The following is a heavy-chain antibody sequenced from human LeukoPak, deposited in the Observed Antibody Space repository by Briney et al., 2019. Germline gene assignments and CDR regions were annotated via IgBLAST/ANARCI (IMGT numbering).Heavy chain of an antibody. CDR1: GYTLTELS. CDR3: ATERGKYQPGRVSWFDP. Sequence: ASVKVSCKVSGYTLTELSMHWVRQAPGKGLEWMGGSDPEDGETIYAQKFQGRVTMTEDTSTDTAYMELSSLRSEDTAVYYCATERGKYQPGRVSWFDPWGQGTLVTVSS. CDR2: SDPEDGET. D-gene: IGHD2-2*01. V-gene: IGHV1-24*01. J-gene: IGHJ5*02.